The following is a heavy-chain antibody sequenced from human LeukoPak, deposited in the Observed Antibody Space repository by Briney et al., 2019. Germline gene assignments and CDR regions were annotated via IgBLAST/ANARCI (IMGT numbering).Heavy chain of an antibody. Sequence: KASETLSLTCTVSGGSISSYYWSWIRQPPGKGLEWIGYIYYSGSTNYNPSLKSRVTISVDTSKNQFSLKLSSVTAADTAVYYCARGGIIVGVDYWGLGTLVTVSS. D-gene: IGHD1-26*01. CDR2: IYYSGST. CDR3: ARGGIIVGVDY. J-gene: IGHJ4*02. CDR1: GGSISSYY. V-gene: IGHV4-59*01.